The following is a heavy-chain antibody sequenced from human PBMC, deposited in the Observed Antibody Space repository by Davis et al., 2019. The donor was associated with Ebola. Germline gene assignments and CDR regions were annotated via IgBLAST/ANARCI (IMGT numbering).Heavy chain of an antibody. D-gene: IGHD1-7*01. CDR1: GFSLSTSGVG. Sequence: SGPTLVKPTQTLTLTCTFSGFSLSTSGVGVGWIRQPPGKALEWLALIYWNDDKRYSPSLKSRLTITKDTSKNQVVLTMTNMDPVDTATYYCAHRLAFEGAGTPEWHYGMDVWGQGTTVTVSS. J-gene: IGHJ6*02. V-gene: IGHV2-5*01. CDR3: AHRLAFEGAGTPEWHYGMDV. CDR2: IYWNDDK.